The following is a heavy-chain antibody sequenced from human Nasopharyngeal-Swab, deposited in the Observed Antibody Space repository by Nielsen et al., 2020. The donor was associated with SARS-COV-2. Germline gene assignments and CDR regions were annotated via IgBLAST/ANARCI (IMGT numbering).Heavy chain of an antibody. J-gene: IGHJ3*02. Sequence: GGSLRLSCAASGFTVRSKYMSWVRRAPREGLEWVSVIYSGGSTYYADSVKGRFTISRDNSKNTLYLQMNSLRAEDTAVYYCARGQQRLVAGVGAFDIWGQGTMVTVSS. CDR2: IYSGGST. CDR1: GFTVRSKY. V-gene: IGHV3-53*01. D-gene: IGHD6-13*01. CDR3: ARGQQRLVAGVGAFDI.